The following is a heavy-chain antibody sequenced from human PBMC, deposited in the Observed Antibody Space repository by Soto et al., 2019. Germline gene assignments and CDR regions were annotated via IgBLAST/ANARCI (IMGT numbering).Heavy chain of an antibody. D-gene: IGHD2-2*01. V-gene: IGHV1-69*02. J-gene: IGHJ6*02. Sequence: GASVKVSCKASGGTFSSYTISWVRQAPGQGLEWMGRIIPILGIANYAQKFQGRVTITADKSTSTAYMELSSLRSEDTAVYYCASPRNFPGCSSTSCYNYYYYGMDVWGQGTTVTVSS. CDR3: ASPRNFPGCSSTSCYNYYYYGMDV. CDR2: IIPILGIA. CDR1: GGTFSSYT.